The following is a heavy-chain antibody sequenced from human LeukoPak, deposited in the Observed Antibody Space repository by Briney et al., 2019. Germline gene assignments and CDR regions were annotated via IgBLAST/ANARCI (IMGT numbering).Heavy chain of an antibody. CDR1: GGSISSGGYY. CDR2: IYYSGST. Sequence: SSQTLSLTCTVSGGSISSGGYYWSWIRQHPGKGLEWIGNIYYSGSTYYNPSLKNRVSISVDTSKNQFSLKLTSVTAADTAVYYCAREPWDSSGYYGVDYWGQGTLVTVSS. CDR3: AREPWDSSGYYGVDY. J-gene: IGHJ4*02. V-gene: IGHV4-31*03. D-gene: IGHD3-22*01.